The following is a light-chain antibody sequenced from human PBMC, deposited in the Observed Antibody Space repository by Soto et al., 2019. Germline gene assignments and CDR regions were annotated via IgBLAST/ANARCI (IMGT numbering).Light chain of an antibody. CDR3: SSYAGSNV. V-gene: IGLV2-8*01. Sequence: SVVTQPPSAAGSPGQSVTIACTGTSSDVGGYNYVSWYQPHPGKAPKLMIYEVSKRPSGVPDRFSGSKSGNTASLTVSGLQAEDEADYYCSSYAGSNVFGTGTKVT. J-gene: IGLJ1*01. CDR2: EVS. CDR1: SSDVGGYNY.